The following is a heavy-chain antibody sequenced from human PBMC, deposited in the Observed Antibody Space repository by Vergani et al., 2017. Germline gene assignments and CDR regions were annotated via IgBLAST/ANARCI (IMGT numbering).Heavy chain of an antibody. D-gene: IGHD3-10*01. Sequence: QVQLQQWGAGLLKPSETLSLTCAVYGGSSSAYYWGWVRQPPGKGLEWVGEINPSGSTNYNPSLKGRVTMSVDTSKNQFSLKVYSVPAADTAVYYCARGLGSGSYYHYWGQGTLVTVSS. CDR2: INPSGST. V-gene: IGHV4-34*02. J-gene: IGHJ4*02. CDR3: ARGLGSGSYYHY. CDR1: GGSSSAYY.